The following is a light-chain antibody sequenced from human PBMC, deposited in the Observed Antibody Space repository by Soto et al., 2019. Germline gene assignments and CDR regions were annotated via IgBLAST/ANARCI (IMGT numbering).Light chain of an antibody. J-gene: IGLJ1*01. Sequence: ALTQPPSASGTPGQRVTISCSGSSFNIGTNLVYWYQQLPGTAPKVLIYRNNQRPSGVPDRFSGAKSGTSASLAISGLRSEDEADYYCAAWDDSLSGYVFGTGTKVTVL. CDR3: AAWDDSLSGYV. CDR1: SFNIGTNL. V-gene: IGLV1-47*01. CDR2: RNN.